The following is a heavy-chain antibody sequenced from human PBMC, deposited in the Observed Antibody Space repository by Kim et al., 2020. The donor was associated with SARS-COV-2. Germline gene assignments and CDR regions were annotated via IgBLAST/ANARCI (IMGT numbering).Heavy chain of an antibody. Sequence: GGSLRLSCAASGFTFSSYWMHWVRQAPGKGLVWVSRINSDGSSTSYADSVKSRFTISRDNAKNTLYLQMNSLRAEDTAVYYCARVGREYYDFWEDYYYGMDVWGQGTTVTVSS. CDR3: ARVGREYYDFWEDYYYGMDV. D-gene: IGHD3-3*01. CDR1: GFTFSSYW. J-gene: IGHJ6*02. V-gene: IGHV3-74*01. CDR2: INSDGSST.